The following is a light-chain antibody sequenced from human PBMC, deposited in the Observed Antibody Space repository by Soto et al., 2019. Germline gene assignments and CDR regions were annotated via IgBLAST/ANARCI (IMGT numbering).Light chain of an antibody. Sequence: EIVLTQSPATLSLSPGERATLSCRASQSVSSYLAWYQQKPGQAPRLLIYDASNRATGIPARFSGSGSGTDFTLTISSLDPEDFAVYYCQQRSNWPPGGTFGRWTKVEIK. CDR3: QQRSNWPPGGT. J-gene: IGKJ1*01. CDR1: QSVSSY. CDR2: DAS. V-gene: IGKV3-11*01.